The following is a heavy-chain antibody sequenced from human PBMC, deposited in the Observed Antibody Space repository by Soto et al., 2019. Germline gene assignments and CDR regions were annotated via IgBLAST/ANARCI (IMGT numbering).Heavy chain of an antibody. Sequence: SETLSLTCTVSGGSISSSSYYWGWIRQPPGKGLEWIGSIYYSGSTYYNPSLKSRVTISVDTSKNQFSLKLSSVTAADTAVYYCARPDYGDHPGWDYWGQGTLVTVSS. V-gene: IGHV4-39*01. D-gene: IGHD4-17*01. CDR1: GGSISSSSYY. CDR2: IYYSGST. J-gene: IGHJ4*02. CDR3: ARPDYGDHPGWDY.